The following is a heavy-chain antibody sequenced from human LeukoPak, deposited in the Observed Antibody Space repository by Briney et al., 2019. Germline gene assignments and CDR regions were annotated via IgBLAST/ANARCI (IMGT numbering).Heavy chain of an antibody. CDR2: ISYDGSHN. V-gene: IGHV3-30*03. J-gene: IGHJ6*02. CDR3: ARVRGDYFSGMDV. Sequence: GGSLRLSCAASGFTFSTSGMHWVRQTPGKGLRWVAVISYDGSHNYSTDSVKGRFTISRDNSKNSLYLQMNSLRAEDTAVYCCARVRGDYFSGMDVWGQGTTVTVSS. CDR1: GFTFSTSG.